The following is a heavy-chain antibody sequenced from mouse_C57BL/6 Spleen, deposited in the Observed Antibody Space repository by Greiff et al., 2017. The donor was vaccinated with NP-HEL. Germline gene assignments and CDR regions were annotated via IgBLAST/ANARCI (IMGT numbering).Heavy chain of an antibody. D-gene: IGHD1-1*01. V-gene: IGHV3-6*01. J-gene: IGHJ2*01. CDR3: ARATYYYGTFDY. Sequence: EVQLQQSGPGLVKPSQSLSLTCSVTGYSITSGYYWNWIRQFPGNKLEWMGYISYDGSNNYNPSLKNRISITRDTSKNQFFLKLNSVTTEDTATYYCARATYYYGTFDYWGQGTTLTVSS. CDR2: ISYDGSN. CDR1: GYSITSGYY.